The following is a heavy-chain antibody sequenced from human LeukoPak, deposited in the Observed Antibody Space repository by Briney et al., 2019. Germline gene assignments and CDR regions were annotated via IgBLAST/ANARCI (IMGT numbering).Heavy chain of an antibody. D-gene: IGHD6-19*01. V-gene: IGHV3-23*01. J-gene: IGHJ4*02. CDR2: ISGSGGST. CDR1: GFTFSSYA. CDR3: AKEMSGIAVAGTSDY. Sequence: GASLRLSCAASGFTFSSYAMSWVRQAPGKGLEWVSAISGSGGSTYYADSVKGRFTIPRDNSKNTLYLQMNSLRAEDTAVYYCAKEMSGIAVAGTSDYWGQGTLVTVSS.